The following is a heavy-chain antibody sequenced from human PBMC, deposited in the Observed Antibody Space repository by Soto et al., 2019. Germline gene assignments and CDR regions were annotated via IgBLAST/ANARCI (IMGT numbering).Heavy chain of an antibody. CDR2: INHSGST. D-gene: IGHD3-10*01. CDR1: GGSFSGYY. V-gene: IGHV4-34*01. Sequence: QVQLQQWGAGLLKPSETLSLTCAVYGGSFSGYYWSWIRQPPGKGLEWIGEINHSGSTNYNPSLKCRVTISVDTSKNQFSLKLSSVTGADTAVYYCARGQWYYYGSWRHHAFDIWGQGTMVTVSS. J-gene: IGHJ3*02. CDR3: ARGQWYYYGSWRHHAFDI.